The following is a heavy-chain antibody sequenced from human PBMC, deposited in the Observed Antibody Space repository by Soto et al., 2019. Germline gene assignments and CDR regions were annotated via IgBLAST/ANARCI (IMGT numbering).Heavy chain of an antibody. CDR1: GYILTTYG. J-gene: IGHJ4*02. Sequence: QVQLVQSGTEVKKPGASVKVSCKASGYILTTYGVSWVRQAPGQGLEWVGWISAYNEYTNYAQKFQCRVTMTTEPLTSTAYMELMSLRSDDTAVYYCARGTFFDYWGQGTMVTVSS. D-gene: IGHD1-1*01. CDR2: ISAYNEYT. V-gene: IGHV1-18*01. CDR3: ARGTFFDY.